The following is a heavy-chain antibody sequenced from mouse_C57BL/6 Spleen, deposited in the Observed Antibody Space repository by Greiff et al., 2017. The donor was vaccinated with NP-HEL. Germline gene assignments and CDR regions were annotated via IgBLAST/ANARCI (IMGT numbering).Heavy chain of an antibody. CDR2: INPSSGYT. V-gene: IGHV1-4*01. CDR3: ARDRDDYDYFDY. J-gene: IGHJ2*01. CDR1: GYTFTSYT. Sequence: QVQLQQSGAELARPGASVKMSCKASGYTFTSYTMHWVKQRPGQGLEWIGYINPSSGYTKYNQKFKDKATLTADKSSSTAYMQLSSLTSEDSAVYYCARDRDDYDYFDYWGQGTTLTVSS. D-gene: IGHD2-4*01.